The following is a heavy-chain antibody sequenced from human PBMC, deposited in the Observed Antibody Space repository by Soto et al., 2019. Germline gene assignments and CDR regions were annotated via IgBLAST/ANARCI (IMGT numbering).Heavy chain of an antibody. CDR1: GGSISDYY. D-gene: IGHD3-10*01. J-gene: IGHJ4*02. V-gene: IGHV4-4*09. Sequence: QVQLQESGPGLVKPSETLSLTCTVSGGSISDYYWCWIRQPPGKGLEWIGYMYDSGSTRYNPSLNSRVTISVDTSKNQFSLNLRSVTAADTAVYYCARNMAYWGQGTLVTVSS. CDR2: MYDSGST. CDR3: ARNMAY.